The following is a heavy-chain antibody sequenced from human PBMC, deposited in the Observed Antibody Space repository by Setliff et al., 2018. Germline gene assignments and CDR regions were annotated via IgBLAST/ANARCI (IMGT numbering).Heavy chain of an antibody. CDR1: GGSISSYY. V-gene: IGHV4-4*08. D-gene: IGHD1-1*01. J-gene: IGHJ3*02. Sequence: SETLSLTCTVSGGSISSYYWSWIRQPPGKGLEWIGYIYTRGSTNYNPSLRSRVTISVDTSKKQYSLNLSSVTAADTAVYYCARGGGRFRQLGAPGVHTFGIWGQGTMVTVS. CDR2: IYTRGST. CDR3: ARGGGRFRQLGAPGVHTFGI.